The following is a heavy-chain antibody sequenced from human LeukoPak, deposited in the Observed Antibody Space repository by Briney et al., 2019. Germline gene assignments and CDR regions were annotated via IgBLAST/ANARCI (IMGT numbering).Heavy chain of an antibody. J-gene: IGHJ4*02. CDR3: ARSVPDYTRFDY. CDR1: GFTFSDYA. CDR2: FKTKYHQV. D-gene: IGHD4-11*01. V-gene: IGHV3-23*05. Sequence: GGSLRHSCAASGFTFSDYAMNWVRQAPGKGLEWVSTFKTKYHQVYYAESVRGRFTISTDNSRNTVFLQMNSLRADDTALYYCARSVPDYTRFDYWGQGALVTVSS.